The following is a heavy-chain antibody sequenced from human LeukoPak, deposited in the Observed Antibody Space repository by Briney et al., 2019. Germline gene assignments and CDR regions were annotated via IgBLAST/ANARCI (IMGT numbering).Heavy chain of an antibody. CDR3: ARTLGDYGSGSYYY. CDR1: GGSISSYY. CDR2: IYYSGST. J-gene: IGHJ4*02. D-gene: IGHD3-10*01. Sequence: SETLSLTCTVSGGSISSYYWSWIRQPPGKGLEWIGYIYYSGSTNYNPSLKSRVTISVDTSKNQFSLKLSSVTAADTAVYYCARTLGDYGSGSYYYWGQGTLVTVSS. V-gene: IGHV4-59*08.